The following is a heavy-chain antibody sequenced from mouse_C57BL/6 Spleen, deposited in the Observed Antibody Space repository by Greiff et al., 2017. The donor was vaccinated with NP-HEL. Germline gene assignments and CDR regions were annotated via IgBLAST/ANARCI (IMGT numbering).Heavy chain of an antibody. V-gene: IGHV1-55*01. CDR1: GYTFTSYW. CDR2: IYPGSGST. CDR3: ARRASYYYECYFDY. Sequence: QVQLKQPGAELVKPGASVKMSCKASGYTFTSYWITWVKQRPGQGLEWIGDIYPGSGSTNYNEKFKSKATLTVDTSSSTAYMQLSSLTSEDSAVYYCARRASYYYECYFDYWGQGTTLTVSS. D-gene: IGHD1-1*01. J-gene: IGHJ2*01.